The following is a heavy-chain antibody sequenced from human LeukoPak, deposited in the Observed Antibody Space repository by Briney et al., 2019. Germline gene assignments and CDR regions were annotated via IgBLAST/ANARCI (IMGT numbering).Heavy chain of an antibody. J-gene: IGHJ4*02. D-gene: IGHD1-26*01. CDR1: GFTFRNYV. Sequence: GGSLILSCAASGFTFRNYVMGWVRQAPGKGLEWVSSISGSGDRTYYADSVKGRFTISRDNAKNTLFLQMNSLRADDTAVYYCAEEVGDTYPTFDFWGQGTLVTVSS. V-gene: IGHV3-23*01. CDR3: AEEVGDTYPTFDF. CDR2: ISGSGDRT.